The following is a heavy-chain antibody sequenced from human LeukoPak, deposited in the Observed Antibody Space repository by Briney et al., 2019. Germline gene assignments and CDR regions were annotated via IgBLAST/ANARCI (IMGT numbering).Heavy chain of an antibody. D-gene: IGHD2-15*01. V-gene: IGHV3-74*03. CDR1: GYSFSRYC. Sequence: RGSLRVSCAASGYSFSRYCMHWVCQAPGKGLLWVSRIISDGSITTYADSVKGRFTISRDNAKTTLYMQMNSLRAEDTAVYYCAREDVDIVVATSGPFDIWGQGTMVTVSS. CDR3: AREDVDIVVATSGPFDI. CDR2: IISDGSIT. J-gene: IGHJ3*02.